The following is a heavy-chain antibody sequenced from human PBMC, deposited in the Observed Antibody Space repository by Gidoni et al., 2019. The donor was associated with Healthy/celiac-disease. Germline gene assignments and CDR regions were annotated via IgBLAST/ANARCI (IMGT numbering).Heavy chain of an antibody. CDR2: ISGSGGST. Sequence: EGQTLESGGGLVQRGGSMRLSCAASGITCSSYAMSWVRQAPGKGLEWVSAISGSGGSTYSAASVNGRFSISRDNSKNTLYLHMNSLSAEDTAVYYCAKDFTPYYDFWSGYYTVFYYYGMDVWGQGTTVTVSS. CDR3: AKDFTPYYDFWSGYYTVFYYYGMDV. D-gene: IGHD3-3*01. V-gene: IGHV3-23*01. J-gene: IGHJ6*02. CDR1: GITCSSYA.